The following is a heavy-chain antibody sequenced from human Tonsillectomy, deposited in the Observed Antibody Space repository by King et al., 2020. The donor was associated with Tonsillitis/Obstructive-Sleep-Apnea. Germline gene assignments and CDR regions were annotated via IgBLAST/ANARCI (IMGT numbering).Heavy chain of an antibody. V-gene: IGHV4-4*02. CDR3: ARVMEWLSFDY. Sequence: QLQESGPGLVKPSGTLSLTGAVAGCSISSNNRWSWVRQPPGKGLELIWEILNRGSTNYNPSLKSRATISVDKSKNQFSLKLSSVTAADTAVYYCARVMEWLSFDYWGQGTLVTVSS. J-gene: IGHJ4*02. CDR2: ILNRGST. CDR1: GCSISSNNR. D-gene: IGHD3-3*01.